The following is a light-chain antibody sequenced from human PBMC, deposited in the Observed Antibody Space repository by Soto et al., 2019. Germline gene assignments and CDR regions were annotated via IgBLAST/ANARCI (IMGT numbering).Light chain of an antibody. CDR1: QSVSSY. J-gene: IGKJ3*01. V-gene: IGKV3-11*01. CDR2: DAS. CDR3: QQHNNWPIT. Sequence: EIVLTQSPATLSLSPGERATLSYRASQSVSSYLAWYQQKPGQAPRLLIYDASNRATGIPARFSGSGSGTDFTLTISSLEPEDFAVYYCQQHNNWPITFGPGTKVDIK.